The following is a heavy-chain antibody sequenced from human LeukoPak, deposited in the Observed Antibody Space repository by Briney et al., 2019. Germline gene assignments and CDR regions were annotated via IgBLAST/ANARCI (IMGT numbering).Heavy chain of an antibody. Sequence: GESLNISCKGSGYSLTSYWIGWVRQMPGKGLEWMGIIYPGDSDTRYSPSFQGQVTISADKSISTAYLQWSSLKASDTAMYYCARHAYSSGWYWFDYWGQGTLVTVSS. CDR1: GYSLTSYW. CDR2: IYPGDSDT. J-gene: IGHJ4*02. CDR3: ARHAYSSGWYWFDY. D-gene: IGHD6-19*01. V-gene: IGHV5-51*01.